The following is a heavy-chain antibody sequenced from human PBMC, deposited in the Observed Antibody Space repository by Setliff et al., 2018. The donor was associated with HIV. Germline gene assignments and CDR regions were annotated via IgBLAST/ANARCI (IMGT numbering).Heavy chain of an antibody. CDR1: GGSITSRRYY. CDR3: ARHVDAGSTNTHYYYMDV. V-gene: IGHV4-39*01. J-gene: IGHJ6*03. CDR2: ISYSGST. Sequence: SETLSLTCTVSGGSITSRRYYWGCIRQPPGKGLEWIGIISYSGSTSNSPSLRSRIYLSVDTSNKEFSLRLSSVTAADTAIYYCARHVDAGSTNTHYYYMDVWGKGTTVTVSS. D-gene: IGHD3-10*01.